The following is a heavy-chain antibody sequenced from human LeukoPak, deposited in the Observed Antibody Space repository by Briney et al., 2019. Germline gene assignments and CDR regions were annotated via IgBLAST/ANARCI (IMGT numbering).Heavy chain of an antibody. CDR1: GGSFSGYY. Sequence: SETLSLTCAVYGGSFSGYYWSWIRQPPGKGLEWIGEINHSGSTNYNPSLKSRVTISVDTSKNQFSLKLSSVTAADTAVYYCARDTAGPGSGSYSHWGQGTLVTVSS. V-gene: IGHV4-34*01. CDR3: ARDTAGPGSGSYSH. D-gene: IGHD3-10*01. J-gene: IGHJ4*02. CDR2: INHSGST.